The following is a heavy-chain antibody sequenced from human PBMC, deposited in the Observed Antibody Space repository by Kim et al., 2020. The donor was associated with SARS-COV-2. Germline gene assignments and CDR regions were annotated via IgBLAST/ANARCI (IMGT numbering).Heavy chain of an antibody. D-gene: IGHD6-13*01. CDR3: ARDPGGSSELYYFDY. CDR2: IYSGGST. Sequence: GGSLRLSCAASGFTVSSNYMSWVRQAPGKGLEWVSVIYSGGSTYYADSVKGRFTISRDNSKNTLYLQMNSLRAEDTAVYYCARDPGGSSELYYFDYWGQGTLVTVSS. CDR1: GFTVSSNY. V-gene: IGHV3-53*01. J-gene: IGHJ4*02.